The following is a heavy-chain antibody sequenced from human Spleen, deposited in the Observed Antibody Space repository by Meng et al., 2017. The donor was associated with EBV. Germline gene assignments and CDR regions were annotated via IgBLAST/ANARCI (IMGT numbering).Heavy chain of an antibody. CDR1: GYIFTKFG. J-gene: IGHJ4*02. CDR2: ISTYNDNA. V-gene: IGHV1-18*04. Sequence: QGQLVQSGNEVKKPGASVKVFCKASGYIFTKFGITWVRHAPGQGLEWLGWISTYNDNANYAPALRDRVTMTTDTSANTVYLDLRNLRSDDTAVYYCTRGDLWGQGTLVTVSS. CDR3: TRGDL.